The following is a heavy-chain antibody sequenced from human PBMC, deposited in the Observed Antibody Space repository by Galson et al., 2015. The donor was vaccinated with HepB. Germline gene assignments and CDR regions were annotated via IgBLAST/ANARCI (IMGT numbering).Heavy chain of an antibody. CDR1: GFTFSSYS. V-gene: IGHV3-21*01. CDR2: ISSSSSYI. J-gene: IGHJ4*02. D-gene: IGHD3-22*01. CDR3: ARDSRVYTMIVRATVYYFDY. Sequence: SLRLSCAASGFTFSSYSMNWVRQAPGKGLEWVSSISSSSSYIYYADSVKGRFTISRDNAKNSLYLQMNSLRAEDTAVYYCARDSRVYTMIVRATVYYFDYWGQGTLVTVSS.